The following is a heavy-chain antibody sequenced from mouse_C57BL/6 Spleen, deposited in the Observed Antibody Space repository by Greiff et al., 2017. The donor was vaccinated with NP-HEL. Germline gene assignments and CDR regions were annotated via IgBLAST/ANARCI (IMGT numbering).Heavy chain of an antibody. J-gene: IGHJ2*01. V-gene: IGHV1-22*01. D-gene: IGHD2-3*01. CDR3: AREVGIYDGYPYYFDY. CDR1: GYTFTDYN. Sequence: EVQLQQSGPELVKPGASVKMSCKASGYTFTDYNMHWVKQSHGKSLEWIGYINPNNGGTSYNQKFKGKATLTVNKSSSTAYMELRSRTSEDSAVYYCAREVGIYDGYPYYFDYWGQGTTLTVSS. CDR2: INPNNGGT.